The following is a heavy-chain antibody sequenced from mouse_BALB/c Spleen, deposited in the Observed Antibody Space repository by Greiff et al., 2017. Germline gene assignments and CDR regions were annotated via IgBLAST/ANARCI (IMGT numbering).Heavy chain of an antibody. CDR1: GYTFTSYW. J-gene: IGHJ4*01. Sequence: QVQLQQPGAELVRPGASVKLSCKASGYTFTSYWINWVKQRPGQGLEWIGNIYPSDSYTNYNQKFKDKATLTVDKSSSTAYMQLSSPTSEDSAVYYCTRSTADYYAMDYWGQGTSVTVSS. CDR2: IYPSDSYT. D-gene: IGHD3-2*01. CDR3: TRSTADYYAMDY. V-gene: IGHV1-69*02.